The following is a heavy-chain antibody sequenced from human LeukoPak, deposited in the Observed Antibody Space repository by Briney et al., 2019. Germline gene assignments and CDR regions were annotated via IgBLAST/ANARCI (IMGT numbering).Heavy chain of an antibody. CDR2: IYTSGST. CDR1: GGSISSYY. Sequence: SETLSLTCTVSGGSISSYYWSWIRQPPGKGLEWIGYIYTSGSTNYNPSLKSRVTMSVDTSKNQFSLRLRSVTDADTAVYYCARQIESAGTAGFDFWGQGALVTVCS. D-gene: IGHD6-13*01. J-gene: IGHJ4*02. CDR3: ARQIESAGTAGFDF. V-gene: IGHV4-4*09.